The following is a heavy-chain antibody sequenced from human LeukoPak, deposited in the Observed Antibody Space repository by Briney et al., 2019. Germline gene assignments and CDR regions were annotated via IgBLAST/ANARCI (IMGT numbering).Heavy chain of an antibody. CDR3: AREYLIAAEGNDAFDI. V-gene: IGHV4-31*03. J-gene: IGHJ3*02. CDR2: IYYSGST. Sequence: SETLSLTCTVSGGSISSGGYYWSWIRQHPGKGLEWIGYIYYSGSTYYNPSLKSRVTISVDTSKNQFSLKLSSVTAADTAVYYCAREYLIAAEGNDAFDIWGQGTMVTVSS. CDR1: GGSISSGGYY. D-gene: IGHD6-13*01.